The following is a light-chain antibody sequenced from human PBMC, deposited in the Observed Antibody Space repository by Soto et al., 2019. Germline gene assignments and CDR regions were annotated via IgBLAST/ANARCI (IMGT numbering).Light chain of an antibody. CDR3: QQANSFPPT. V-gene: IGKV1-12*01. CDR2: GAS. J-gene: IGKJ3*01. Sequence: DIQITQSPSSVSASVGDRVTITCRASQGIRSWLAWYQQKPGKAPKFLIYGASSLQSGVPSRFSGSGSGTDFTLSISSLQTEDFATYFCQQANSFPPTFGPGKKVDIK. CDR1: QGIRSW.